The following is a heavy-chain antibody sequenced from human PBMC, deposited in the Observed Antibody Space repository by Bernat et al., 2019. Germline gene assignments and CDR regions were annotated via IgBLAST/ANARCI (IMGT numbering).Heavy chain of an antibody. Sequence: QVQLVESGGGVVQPGRSLRLSCAASGFTFSSYGMHWVRQAPGKGLEGVAVIWYDGSNKYYADSVKGRFTISRDNSKNTLYLQMNGLRAEDKAVYYCARGYLGRRRYLDYWGQGTLVTVSS. J-gene: IGHJ4*02. V-gene: IGHV3-33*01. D-gene: IGHD3-9*01. CDR3: ARGYLGRRRYLDY. CDR2: IWYDGSNK. CDR1: GFTFSSYG.